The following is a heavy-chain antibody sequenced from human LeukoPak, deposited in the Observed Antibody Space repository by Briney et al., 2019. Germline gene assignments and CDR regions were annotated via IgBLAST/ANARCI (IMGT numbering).Heavy chain of an antibody. J-gene: IGHJ4*02. Sequence: PGGSLRLSCVTSGFNFSNAWMSWVRQAPGKGPEWVGRIKRKSNGGTTDYAAPLRGRFTISRDDSKYTLYLQMNSLKTEDTAVYYCSTDNDYGDYGLDYWGQGTLVTVS. CDR1: GFNFSNAW. D-gene: IGHD4-17*01. CDR3: STDNDYGDYGLDY. V-gene: IGHV3-15*01. CDR2: IKRKSNGGTT.